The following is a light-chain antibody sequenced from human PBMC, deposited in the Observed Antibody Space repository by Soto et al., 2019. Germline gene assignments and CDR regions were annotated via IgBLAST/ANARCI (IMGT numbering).Light chain of an antibody. CDR3: QQLNSYPQLT. CDR1: QGISSY. J-gene: IGKJ5*01. V-gene: IGKV1-9*01. Sequence: DIQLTQSPSFLSASVGDRVTITCRASQGISSYLAWYQQKPGKAPKLLIYAASTLQSGVPSRFSDSGSGTEFTLTISSLQPEDFATYYCQQLNSYPQLTFGQGTRLEIK. CDR2: AAS.